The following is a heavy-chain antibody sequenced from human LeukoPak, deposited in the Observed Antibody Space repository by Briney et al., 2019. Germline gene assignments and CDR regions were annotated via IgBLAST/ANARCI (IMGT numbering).Heavy chain of an antibody. CDR2: ISDSGGST. D-gene: IGHD6-13*01. V-gene: IGHV3-23*01. Sequence: GGSLRLSCAASGFTFSSFAMSWVRQAPGKGLEWVSAISDSGGSTYYADSVKGRFTISRDNSKNTLYLQMNSLRAEDTAVYYCAPPSDSSWYYFDYWGQGTLVTVSS. CDR1: GFTFSSFA. J-gene: IGHJ4*02. CDR3: APPSDSSWYYFDY.